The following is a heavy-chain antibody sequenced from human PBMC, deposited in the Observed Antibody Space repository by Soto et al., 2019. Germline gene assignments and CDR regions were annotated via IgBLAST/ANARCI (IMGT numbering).Heavy chain of an antibody. J-gene: IGHJ6*02. CDR1: GFSFDTYG. CDR2: ISYEGSNT. CDR3: ARVTPGNNLYYFSGLDF. D-gene: IGHD1-1*01. V-gene: IGHV3-30-3*01. Sequence: HPGGSLRLSCVASGFSFDTYGIHWVRQAPGKGLQWVALISYEGSNTYYADSVRGRFTISRDNSKNTLYLQMNTLRPEDTGVYYCARVTPGNNLYYFSGLDFWGQGTSVTAP.